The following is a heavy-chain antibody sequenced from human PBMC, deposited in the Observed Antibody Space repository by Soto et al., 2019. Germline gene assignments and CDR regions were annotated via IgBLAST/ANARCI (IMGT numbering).Heavy chain of an antibody. Sequence: ASVKVSCKASGYTFTSYGISWVRQAPGQGLEWMGWISAYNGNTNYAQKLQGRVTMTTDTSTSIAYMELRSLRSDDTAVYYCARIGDYDFWSGYGGMDVWGQGTTVTVSS. CDR2: ISAYNGNT. D-gene: IGHD3-3*01. CDR3: ARIGDYDFWSGYGGMDV. J-gene: IGHJ6*02. CDR1: GYTFTSYG. V-gene: IGHV1-18*01.